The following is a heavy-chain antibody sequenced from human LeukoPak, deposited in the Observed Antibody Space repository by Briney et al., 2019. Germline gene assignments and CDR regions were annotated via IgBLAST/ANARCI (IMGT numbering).Heavy chain of an antibody. CDR3: AKSANYDSIDY. Sequence: GGSLRLSCAASRFTFSSYGMHWVRQAPGKGLEWVAVISYDESNKYYADSVKGRFTISRDNSRNTLYLQMNGLRAEVTAVYYCAKSANYDSIDYWGQGTLVTVSS. CDR2: ISYDESNK. V-gene: IGHV3-30*18. J-gene: IGHJ4*02. D-gene: IGHD3-3*01. CDR1: RFTFSSYG.